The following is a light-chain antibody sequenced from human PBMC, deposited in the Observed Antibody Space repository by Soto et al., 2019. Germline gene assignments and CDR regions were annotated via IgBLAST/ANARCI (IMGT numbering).Light chain of an antibody. CDR1: SSNIGGYND. CDR2: DVS. Sequence: QSALTQPASVSGAPGQWITISCTGTSSNIGGYNDVSWYQQHPGKAPKLIIYDVSHRPSGVSNRVSGSKSGNTASLTISGLQAEDEDDYYCASNARNSPLLFGGGTKLTVL. CDR3: ASNARNSPLL. J-gene: IGLJ2*01. V-gene: IGLV2-14*03.